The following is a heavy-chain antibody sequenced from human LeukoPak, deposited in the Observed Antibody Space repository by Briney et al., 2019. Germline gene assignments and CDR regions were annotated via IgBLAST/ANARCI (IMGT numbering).Heavy chain of an antibody. Sequence: SETLSLTCAVYGGSFSGYYWSWIRQPPGKGLEWIGEINHSRGTNYNPSLKSRVTISVDTSKNQFSLKLSSVTAADTAVYYCARGDSYDSSGYYYVDYYYGMDVWGQGTTVTVSS. J-gene: IGHJ6*02. CDR3: ARGDSYDSSGYYYVDYYYGMDV. CDR1: GGSFSGYY. D-gene: IGHD3-22*01. V-gene: IGHV4-34*01. CDR2: INHSRGT.